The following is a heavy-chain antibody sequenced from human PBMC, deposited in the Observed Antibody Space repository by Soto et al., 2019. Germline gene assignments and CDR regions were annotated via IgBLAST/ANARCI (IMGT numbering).Heavy chain of an antibody. D-gene: IGHD3-22*01. CDR1: GFTFCNYA. CDR2: ASGGGLIT. V-gene: IGHV3-23*01. Sequence: GGSPRLSCAASGFTFCNYAMSCVRQAPGKGLEWVSSASGGGLITYYADSVRGRFTISRDHSRNTLYLQINSRRAEDTGDYYCAIVQDYYFDSGTNNWCEPWGHGTLVTVSS. J-gene: IGHJ5*02. CDR3: AIVQDYYFDSGTNNWCEP.